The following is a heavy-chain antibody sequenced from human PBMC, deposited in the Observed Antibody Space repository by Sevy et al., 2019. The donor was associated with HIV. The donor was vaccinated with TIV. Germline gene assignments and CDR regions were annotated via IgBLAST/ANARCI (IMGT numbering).Heavy chain of an antibody. J-gene: IGHJ4*02. Sequence: SETLSLTCTVSGGSISGYYWGWIRQPPGKGLEWIGYIFFRGSTNYNPSLKSRLTISVDTSENQFSLRLTSVTAADTAVYYCARFEGRYKGYDPPVGFDYWGQGTLVTVSS. CDR2: IFFRGST. D-gene: IGHD5-12*01. CDR3: ARFEGRYKGYDPPVGFDY. CDR1: GGSISGYY. V-gene: IGHV4-59*08.